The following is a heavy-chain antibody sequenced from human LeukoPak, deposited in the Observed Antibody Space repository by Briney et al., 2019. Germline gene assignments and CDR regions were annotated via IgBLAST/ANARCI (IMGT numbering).Heavy chain of an antibody. Sequence: GGSLRLSCAASGFSVSSNFMSWVWQAPGKGLEWVSVIYSGCTTYYADSVKGRFTISRDNSKNTLSLQMNSFRAADTAVYYCARDGYGNNYMDVWGKGTTVTVSS. CDR1: GFSVSSNF. CDR3: ARDGYGNNYMDV. CDR2: IYSGCTT. V-gene: IGHV3-53*01. D-gene: IGHD1/OR15-1a*01. J-gene: IGHJ6*03.